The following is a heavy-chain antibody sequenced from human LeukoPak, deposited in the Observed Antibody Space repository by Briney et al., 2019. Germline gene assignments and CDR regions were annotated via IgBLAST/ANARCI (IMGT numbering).Heavy chain of an antibody. CDR2: LNADGNSI. Sequence: GGSLRLSCAASGFTFSNYWMHWVRQAPGKGLVWVSRLNADGNSITYADSVRGRYTISRDNAKNTVHLQMNSLRVEDTAIYFCAGAYSAYDPFDYWGQGILVTVSS. J-gene: IGHJ4*02. CDR3: AGAYSAYDPFDY. CDR1: GFTFSNYW. V-gene: IGHV3-74*01. D-gene: IGHD5-12*01.